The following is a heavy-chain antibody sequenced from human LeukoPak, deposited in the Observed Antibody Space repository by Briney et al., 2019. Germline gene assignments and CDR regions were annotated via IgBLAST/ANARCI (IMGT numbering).Heavy chain of an antibody. V-gene: IGHV4-34*01. J-gene: IGHJ5*02. Sequence: SETLSLTCAVYGGSFSGYYWSWIRQPPGKGLEWIGEINHSGSTNYNPSLKSRVTISGDTSKNQLSLKLSSLTAADTAVYYCARGFLEWLPISWFDPWGQGTLVTVSS. CDR3: ARGFLEWLPISWFDP. CDR2: INHSGST. CDR1: GGSFSGYY. D-gene: IGHD3-3*01.